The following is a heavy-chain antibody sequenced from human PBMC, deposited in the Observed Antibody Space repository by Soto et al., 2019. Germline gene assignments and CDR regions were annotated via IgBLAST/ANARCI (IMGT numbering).Heavy chain of an antibody. J-gene: IGHJ4*02. D-gene: IGHD4-17*01. CDR2: ISAYNGNT. V-gene: IGHV1-18*01. Sequence: QVQLVQSGAEVKKPGASVKVSCKASGYTFSGYAMGWVRQAPGQGLEWMGWISAYNGNTDYAQKFQGRVTMTTDTSTSTAYMELRSLTSDDTAVYYCARPFGDYGDYAWSLRYWGQGTLVTLSS. CDR1: GYTFSGYA. CDR3: ARPFGDYGDYAWSLRY.